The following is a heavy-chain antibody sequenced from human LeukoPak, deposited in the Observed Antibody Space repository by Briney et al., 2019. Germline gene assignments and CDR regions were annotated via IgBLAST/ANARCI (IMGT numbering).Heavy chain of an antibody. CDR1: GFTFSSYA. Sequence: GGSLRLFCAASGFTFSSYAMSWVRQAPGKGLEWVSTISGSGGRTYFTDSVKGRFTISRDNSKNTLYLQMNSLGAEDTAVYYCAKHQQIYGDSLMDVWGQGTTVTVPS. CDR2: ISGSGGRT. V-gene: IGHV3-23*01. D-gene: IGHD4-17*01. CDR3: AKHQQIYGDSLMDV. J-gene: IGHJ6*02.